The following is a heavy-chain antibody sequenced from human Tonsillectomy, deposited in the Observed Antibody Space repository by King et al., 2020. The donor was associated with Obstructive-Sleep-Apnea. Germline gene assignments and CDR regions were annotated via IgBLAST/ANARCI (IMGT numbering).Heavy chain of an antibody. J-gene: IGHJ6*02. CDR2: ISSSSRTI. CDR3: ARDFTDSSGYYYYYGMDV. V-gene: IGHV3-48*04. Sequence: VELVESGGGLVQLGGSMRLACAASGFTFSSDSMNWVSQAPGKGLEWVSYISSSSRTIYYGDTVKGRFTISRDNVKNSLYLQMNSLRAEDTAVYYCARDFTDSSGYYYYYGMDVWGQGTTVTVSS. CDR1: GFTFSSDS. D-gene: IGHD3-22*01.